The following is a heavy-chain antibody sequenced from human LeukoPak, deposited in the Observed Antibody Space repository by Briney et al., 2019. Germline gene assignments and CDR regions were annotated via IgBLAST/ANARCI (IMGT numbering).Heavy chain of an antibody. V-gene: IGHV3-23*01. CDR3: AKEGLELEFGC. J-gene: IGHJ4*02. CDR2: ISGSGAST. CDR1: GFTFNTYA. D-gene: IGHD3-3*01. Sequence: GGSLRLSCAASGFTFNTYAMSWVRQAPGKGLEWVSTISGSGASTYVADSVKGRFTVSRDNSENTLFLQMNSLTGEDTAVYYCAKEGLELEFGCWGQGTLVTVSS.